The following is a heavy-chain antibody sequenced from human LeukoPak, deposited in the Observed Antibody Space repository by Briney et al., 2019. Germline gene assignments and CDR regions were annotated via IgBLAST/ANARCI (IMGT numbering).Heavy chain of an antibody. V-gene: IGHV3-30*02. CDR3: AKEVITMVRGVIINNWFDP. Sequence: GGSLRLSCAASGFTFSSYGMHWVRQAPGKGLEWVAFIRYDGSNKYYADSVKGRFTISRDNSKNTLYLQMNSLRAEDTAVYYCAKEVITMVRGVIINNWFDPWGQGTLVTVSS. CDR1: GFTFSSYG. CDR2: IRYDGSNK. D-gene: IGHD3-10*01. J-gene: IGHJ5*02.